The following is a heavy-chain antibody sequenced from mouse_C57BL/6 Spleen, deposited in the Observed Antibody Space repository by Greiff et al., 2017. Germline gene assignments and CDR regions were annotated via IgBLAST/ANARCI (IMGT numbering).Heavy chain of an antibody. CDR3: AREGGYDDWYFDV. CDR2: IYPGSGST. J-gene: IGHJ1*03. D-gene: IGHD2-2*01. Sequence: QVQLKQPGAELVKPGASVKMSCKASGYTFTSYWITWVKQRPGQGLEWIGDIYPGSGSTNYNEKFKSKATLTVDTSSSTAYMQLSSLTSEDSAVYYCAREGGYDDWYFDVWGTGTTVTVSS. CDR1: GYTFTSYW. V-gene: IGHV1-55*01.